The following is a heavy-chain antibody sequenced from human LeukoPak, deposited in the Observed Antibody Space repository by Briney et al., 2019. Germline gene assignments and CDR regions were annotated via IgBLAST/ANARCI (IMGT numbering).Heavy chain of an antibody. J-gene: IGHJ4*02. V-gene: IGHV1-69*13. CDR1: GYTFTSYD. CDR3: ARDLYYYDSSGYLH. D-gene: IGHD3-22*01. CDR2: IIPIFGTA. Sequence: SVKVSCKASGYTFTSYDINWVRQATGQGLEWMGGIIPIFGTANYAQKFQGRVTITADESTSTAYMELSSLRSEDTAVYYCARDLYYYDSSGYLHWGQGTLVTVSS.